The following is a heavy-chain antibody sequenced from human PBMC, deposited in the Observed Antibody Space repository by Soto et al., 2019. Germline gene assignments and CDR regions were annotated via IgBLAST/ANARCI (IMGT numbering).Heavy chain of an antibody. V-gene: IGHV3-30*09. CDR3: ERRLTKTVSALGY. CDR1: GFTFTSFA. D-gene: IGHD2-8*01. CDR2: ISENGVNK. J-gene: IGHJ4*02. Sequence: QVQLVESGGGVVQTGASLRLSCSASGFTFTSFAIHWVRQAPGKGLEWVAVISENGVNKYSVESVWGCFVISRDNSKNTVDQEVNSLSPEDTAIYFCERRLTKTVSALGYWGEGTLVTVSS.